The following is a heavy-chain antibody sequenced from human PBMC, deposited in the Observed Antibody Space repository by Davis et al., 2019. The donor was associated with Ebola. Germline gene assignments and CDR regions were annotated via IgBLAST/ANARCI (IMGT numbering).Heavy chain of an antibody. V-gene: IGHV4-31*03. CDR3: ARVRLGSLQPFDY. CDR2: IYYSGST. Sequence: PSETLSLTCTVSGGSISSGGYYWSWIRQHPGKGLEWIGYIYYSGSTYYNPSLKSRVTISVDTSKNQFSLKLSSVTAADTAVYYCARVRLGSLQPFDYWGQGTLVTVSS. D-gene: IGHD4-11*01. CDR1: GGSISSGGYY. J-gene: IGHJ4*02.